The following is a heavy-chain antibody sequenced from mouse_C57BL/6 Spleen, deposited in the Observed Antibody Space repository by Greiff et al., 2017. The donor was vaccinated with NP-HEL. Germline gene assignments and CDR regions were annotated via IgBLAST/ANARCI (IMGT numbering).Heavy chain of an antibody. J-gene: IGHJ4*01. CDR2: ISYDGSN. CDR3: ARDAPYYYSSSYDYAMDY. V-gene: IGHV3-6*01. CDR1: GYSITSGYY. D-gene: IGHD1-1*01. Sequence: EVQLQESGPGLVKPSQSLSLTCSVTGYSITSGYYWNWIRQFPGNKLEWMGYISYDGSNNYNPSLKNRIPITRDTSKNQFFLKLNSVTTEDTATYYCARDAPYYYSSSYDYAMDYWGQGTSVTVSS.